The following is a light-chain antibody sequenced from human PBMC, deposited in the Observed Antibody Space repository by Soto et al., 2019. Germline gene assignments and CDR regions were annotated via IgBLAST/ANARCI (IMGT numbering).Light chain of an antibody. CDR1: QGIRSA. Sequence: AIQVTQSPSSLSASVGDRVTITCRTSQGIRSALGWYQQKPGKVPKLLIYAASTLQSGVPSRFSGSGSGRDFTLTISRLEPEDVAVYYCQQFSSYPLTLGGGTKVDIK. CDR2: AAS. J-gene: IGKJ4*01. CDR3: QQFSSYPLT. V-gene: IGKV1-6*01.